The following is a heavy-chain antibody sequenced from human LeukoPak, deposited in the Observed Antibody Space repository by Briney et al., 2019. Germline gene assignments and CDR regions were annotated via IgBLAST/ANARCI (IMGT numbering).Heavy chain of an antibody. CDR3: ARDYDYGDYPGY. J-gene: IGHJ4*02. CDR1: GFTFSDYW. Sequence: PGESLRLSCAASGFTFSDYWMSWVRQAPGKGLEWVSGINWNGGRTGYADSVKGRFTISRDNAKNSLYLQMNSLRAEDTALYYCARDYDYGDYPGYWGQGTLVTVSS. CDR2: INWNGGRT. D-gene: IGHD4-17*01. V-gene: IGHV3-20*04.